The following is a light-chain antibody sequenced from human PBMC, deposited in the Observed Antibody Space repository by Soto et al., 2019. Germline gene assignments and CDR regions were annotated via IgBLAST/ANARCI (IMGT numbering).Light chain of an antibody. CDR1: KLGDKY. J-gene: IGLJ1*01. CDR2: QDG. Sequence: SYELTQPPSVSVSPGQTASITCSGDKLGDKYASWYQQKPGQSPVLVIYQDGKRPSGVPERFSGSNSGNTATLTISETQAMDEADYYRQAWDSSTEVFGTGTKVTVL. V-gene: IGLV3-1*01. CDR3: QAWDSSTEV.